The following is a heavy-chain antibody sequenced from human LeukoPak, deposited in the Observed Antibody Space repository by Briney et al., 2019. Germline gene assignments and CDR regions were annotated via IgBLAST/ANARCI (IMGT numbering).Heavy chain of an antibody. V-gene: IGHV3-30*02. CDR2: IWYDASNK. CDR1: GISFRSYG. J-gene: IGHJ4*02. CDR3: ATDISTHYFGS. D-gene: IGHD3-9*01. Sequence: GGSLRLSCAASGISFRSYGMHWVRQAPGKGLEWVTFIWYDASNKYYAESVKGRFTISRDNSRNTVFLQMNSLRAEDTAIYYCATDISTHYFGSWGQGALVTVSS.